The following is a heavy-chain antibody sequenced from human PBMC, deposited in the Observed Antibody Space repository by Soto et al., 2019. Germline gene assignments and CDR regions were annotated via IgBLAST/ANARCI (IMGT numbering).Heavy chain of an antibody. CDR2: IYSGGST. D-gene: IGHD7-27*01. V-gene: IGHV3-53*01. CDR1: GFTVSSNY. Sequence: HPGGSLRLSCAASGFTVSSNYMSWVRQAPGKGLEWVSVIYSGGSTYYADSVKGRFTISRDNSKNTLYLRMNSLRAEDTAVYYCASSFLANWGALDYWGQGTLVTVSS. CDR3: ASSFLANWGALDY. J-gene: IGHJ4*02.